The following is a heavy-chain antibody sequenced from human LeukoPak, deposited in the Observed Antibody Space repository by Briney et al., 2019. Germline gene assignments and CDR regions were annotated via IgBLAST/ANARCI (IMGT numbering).Heavy chain of an antibody. CDR2: IQYDGSTK. V-gene: IGHV3-30*02. CDR3: AKDITSLLDY. Sequence: GGSLRLSCAASGFTFSSYGMRWVRQAPGKGLEWLAFIQYDGSTKYYTDSVKGRFTVSRDNSKKTLYLQMNSLRADDTAVYYCAKDITSLLDYWGQGTLVTVSS. D-gene: IGHD1-26*01. CDR1: GFTFSSYG. J-gene: IGHJ4*02.